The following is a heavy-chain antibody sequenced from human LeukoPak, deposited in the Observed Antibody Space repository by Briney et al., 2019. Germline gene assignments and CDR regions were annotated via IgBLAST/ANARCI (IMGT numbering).Heavy chain of an antibody. CDR3: ASGSYLFDY. Sequence: SETLSLTCTVSGGSISSGSYYWSWIRQPAGKGLEWIGRIYTSGGTNYNPSLNSRVTISVDTSKNQFSLKLSSVTAADTAVYYCASGSYLFDYWGQGTLVTVSS. V-gene: IGHV4-61*02. CDR2: IYTSGGT. CDR1: GGSISSGSYY. J-gene: IGHJ4*02. D-gene: IGHD1-26*01.